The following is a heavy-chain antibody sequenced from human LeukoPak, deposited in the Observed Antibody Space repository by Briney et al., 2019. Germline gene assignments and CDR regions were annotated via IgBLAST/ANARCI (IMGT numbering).Heavy chain of an antibody. Sequence: ASVKVSCKASGYTFTSYYMHWARQAPGQGLKWMGIINPSGGSTSYAQKFQGRVTMTRDTSTSTVYMELSSLRSEDTAVYYCARDIGDYYDSSGHIYYYYGMDVWGQGTTVTVSS. CDR3: ARDIGDYYDSSGHIYYYYGMDV. CDR2: INPSGGST. V-gene: IGHV1-46*01. CDR1: GYTFTSYY. D-gene: IGHD3-22*01. J-gene: IGHJ6*02.